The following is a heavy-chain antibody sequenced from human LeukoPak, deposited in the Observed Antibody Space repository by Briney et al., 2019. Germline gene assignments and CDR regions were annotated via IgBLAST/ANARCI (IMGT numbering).Heavy chain of an antibody. CDR1: GGSFSGYY. Sequence: PSETLSLTCAVYGGSFSGYYWSWISQSPGKGLEWIGEIHPSGSIHYNPSLESRINISPDTSKNQFSLKLSSVTTADTALYYCARGADPYKIAYWGPGTLVTVSS. V-gene: IGHV4-34*01. CDR3: ARGADPYKIAY. D-gene: IGHD3-16*02. CDR2: IHPSGSI. J-gene: IGHJ4*02.